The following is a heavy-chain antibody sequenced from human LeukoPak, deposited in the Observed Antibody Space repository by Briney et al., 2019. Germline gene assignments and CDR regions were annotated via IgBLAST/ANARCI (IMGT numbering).Heavy chain of an antibody. Sequence: GRSLRLSCAASGFTFSSYGMHWVRQAPGKGLEWVAVISYDGSNKYYADSVKGRFTISRDNSKNTLYLQMNSLRAEDTAVYYCAKDGDYPYYFDYWGQGTLVTVSS. D-gene: IGHD4-17*01. J-gene: IGHJ4*02. CDR2: ISYDGSNK. CDR3: AKDGDYPYYFDY. V-gene: IGHV3-30*18. CDR1: GFTFSSYG.